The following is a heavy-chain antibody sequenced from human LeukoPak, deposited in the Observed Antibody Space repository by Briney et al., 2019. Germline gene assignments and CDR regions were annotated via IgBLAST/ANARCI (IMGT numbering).Heavy chain of an antibody. CDR1: GFTVSSNY. J-gene: IGHJ4*02. V-gene: IGHV3-53*01. CDR3: ASIRSGGGYYYGSSGYSSCFDY. CDR2: IYSGGST. Sequence: GGSLRLSCAASGFTVSSNYMSWVRQAPGKGLEWVSVIYSGGSTYYADSVKGRFTISRDNSKNTLYLQMNSLRAEDTAVYYCASIRSGGGYYYGSSGYSSCFDYWGQGTLVTVSS. D-gene: IGHD3-22*01.